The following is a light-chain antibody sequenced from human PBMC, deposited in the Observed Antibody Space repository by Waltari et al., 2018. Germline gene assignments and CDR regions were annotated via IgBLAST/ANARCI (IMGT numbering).Light chain of an antibody. V-gene: IGLV1-40*01. CDR1: TPNIGAGSD. Sequence: QSVLPQPPSVSGAPGQRATISCPGSTPNIGAGSDVHWYQQFSGTAPNLLIFDNDNRPSGVPDRFSGSRSGTSAYLAITGLQTDDEADYFCQSYDSGQWVFGGGTKVTVL. CDR2: DND. J-gene: IGLJ3*02. CDR3: QSYDSGQWV.